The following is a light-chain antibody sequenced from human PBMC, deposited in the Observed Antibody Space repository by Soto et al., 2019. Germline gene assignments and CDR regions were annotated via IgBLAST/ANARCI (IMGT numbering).Light chain of an antibody. CDR2: AAS. V-gene: IGKV1-39*01. CDR1: KSINSY. Sequence: DIQMTQSPSSQSASVGDRVTITCRASKSINSYLNWYQQKPGKAPKRLIYAASSLQSGFTSRFSGSGSETDFTLTITSLQPDDFATYYCQQSFSTPRTFGQGTRVDI. J-gene: IGKJ1*01. CDR3: QQSFSTPRT.